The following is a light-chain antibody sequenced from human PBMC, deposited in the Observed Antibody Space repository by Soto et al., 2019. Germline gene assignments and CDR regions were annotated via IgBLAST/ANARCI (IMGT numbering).Light chain of an antibody. Sequence: QSALTQPPSASGSPGQSVTISCTGTSSDIGAHDYVSWYQQHPGKAPKLMIFEVSKRPSGVPDRFSGSKSGNTASLTVSGLQADDEADYYCSSFPVSNNFEFGGGTKLTVL. CDR3: SSFPVSNNFE. CDR2: EVS. CDR1: SSDIGAHDY. J-gene: IGLJ2*01. V-gene: IGLV2-8*01.